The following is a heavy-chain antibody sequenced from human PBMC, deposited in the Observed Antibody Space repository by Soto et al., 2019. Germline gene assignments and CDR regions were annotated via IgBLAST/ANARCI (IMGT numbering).Heavy chain of an antibody. CDR1: GGSISSYY. CDR3: ARHSALRYFDCLTFDY. CDR2: IYYSGGT. Sequence: SETLSLTCTVSGGSISSYYWSWIRQPPGKGLEWIGYIYYSGGTNYNPSLKSRVTISVDTSKNQFSLKLSSVTAADTAVYYCARHSALRYFDCLTFDYWGQGTLVTVSS. D-gene: IGHD3-9*01. J-gene: IGHJ4*02. V-gene: IGHV4-59*08.